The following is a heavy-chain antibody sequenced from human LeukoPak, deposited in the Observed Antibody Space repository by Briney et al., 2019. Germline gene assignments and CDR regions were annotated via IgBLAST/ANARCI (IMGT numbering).Heavy chain of an antibody. CDR3: ARDPEEFLTYYYFDY. D-gene: IGHD3-10*01. Sequence: ASVKVFCKASGYTFTGYYMHWMRQAPGQGLEWMGWINPNSGGTNYAQKFQGRVTMTRDTSISTAYMELSRLRSDDTAVYYCARDPEEFLTYYYFDYWGQGTLVTVSS. CDR2: INPNSGGT. V-gene: IGHV1-2*02. CDR1: GYTFTGYY. J-gene: IGHJ4*02.